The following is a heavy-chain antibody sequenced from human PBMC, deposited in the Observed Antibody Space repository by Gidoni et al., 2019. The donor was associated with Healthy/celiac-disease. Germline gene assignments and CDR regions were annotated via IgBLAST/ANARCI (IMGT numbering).Heavy chain of an antibody. J-gene: IGHJ4*02. D-gene: IGHD2-21*02. CDR2: ISYDGSNK. V-gene: IGHV3-30*18. CDR3: AKDLWPYCGGDCYSAFDY. CDR1: GFTFSSHG. Sequence: QVQLVESGGGVVQPGRSLRLSCAASGFTFSSHGMHWVRQAPGKGLEWVAVISYDGSNKYYADSVKGRFTISRDNSKNTLYLQMNSLRAEDTAVYYCAKDLWPYCGGDCYSAFDYWGQGTLVTVSS.